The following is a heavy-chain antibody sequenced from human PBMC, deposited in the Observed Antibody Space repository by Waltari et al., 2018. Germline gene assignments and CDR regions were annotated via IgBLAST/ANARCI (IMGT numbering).Heavy chain of an antibody. CDR3: ARDSGAGGPFFL. V-gene: IGHV3-53*01. D-gene: IGHD1-26*01. CDR2: IFADGTT. Sequence: ELELVQSGGGDVQPGGSLRLSCVASGFSVGNNYMTWVRQAPGKGPEYVSVIFADGTTRDARSVKGRFTISRDSSKNTVCLQMHSLGVDDTAVYYCARDSGAGGPFFLWGQGDLVTVSS. J-gene: IGHJ4*02. CDR1: GFSVGNNY.